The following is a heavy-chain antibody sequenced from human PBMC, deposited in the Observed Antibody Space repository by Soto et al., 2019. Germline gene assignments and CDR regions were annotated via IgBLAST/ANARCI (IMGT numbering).Heavy chain of an antibody. Sequence: GGSLRLSCAASGFTFNDNYMSWIRQAPGKGLEWVSYISSSGSIIYYADSVKGRFTISRDNAKNSLYLQMNSLRAEDTAVYYCARDLGYYESDGYFDYWGQGALVTVSS. CDR2: ISSSGSII. D-gene: IGHD3-22*01. CDR1: GFTFNDNY. CDR3: ARDLGYYESDGYFDY. J-gene: IGHJ4*02. V-gene: IGHV3-11*01.